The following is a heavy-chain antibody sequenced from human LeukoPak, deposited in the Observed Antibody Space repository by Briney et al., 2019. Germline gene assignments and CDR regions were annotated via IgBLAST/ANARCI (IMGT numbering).Heavy chain of an antibody. D-gene: IGHD1-1*01. CDR2: TSAHNDDT. CDR1: DYTFTSYG. CDR3: ARDWDSRNDYFDP. V-gene: IGHV1-18*01. Sequence: GASVKVSCKASDYTFTSYGISWVRQAPGQGLEWMGWTSAHNDDTNYAETLQGRLTMTTDISTSTAYMELTSLRSDDTAVYYCARDWDSRNDYFDPWGQGTLVIVSS. J-gene: IGHJ4*02.